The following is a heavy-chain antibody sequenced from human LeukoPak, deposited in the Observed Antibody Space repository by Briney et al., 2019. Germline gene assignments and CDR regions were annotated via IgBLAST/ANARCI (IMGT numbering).Heavy chain of an antibody. J-gene: IGHJ4*02. D-gene: IGHD3-22*01. V-gene: IGHV3-53*01. CDR3: ARGTSYYDSSGYLYYFDY. Sequence: GGSLRLSCAASGFTVSSNYMSWVRQAPGMGLEWVSVIYSGGSTYYADSVKGRFTISRDNSKNTLYLQMNSLRAEDTAVYYCARGTSYYDSSGYLYYFDYWGQGTLVTVSS. CDR2: IYSGGST. CDR1: GFTVSSNY.